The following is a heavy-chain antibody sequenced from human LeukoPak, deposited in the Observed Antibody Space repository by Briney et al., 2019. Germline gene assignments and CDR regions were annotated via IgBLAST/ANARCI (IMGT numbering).Heavy chain of an antibody. J-gene: IGHJ4*02. CDR3: ARAATTSSGWYAYFDY. CDR1: GFTFSSYA. V-gene: IGHV3-64*01. D-gene: IGHD6-19*01. Sequence: GGSLRLSCAASGFTFSSYAMHWVRQAPGKGLEYVSAISSNGGSTYYANSVKGRFTISRDNSKNTLYLQMGSLRAEDMAVYYCARAATTSSGWYAYFDYWGQGTLVTVSS. CDR2: ISSNGGST.